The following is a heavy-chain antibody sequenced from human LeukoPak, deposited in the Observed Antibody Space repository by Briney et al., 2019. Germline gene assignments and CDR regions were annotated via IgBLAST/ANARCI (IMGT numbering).Heavy chain of an antibody. D-gene: IGHD6-13*01. V-gene: IGHV1-24*01. Sequence: ASVKVSCKVSGYTLTELSMHWVRQAPGKGLEWMGGFDPEDGETIYAQKFQGRVTITRDTSASTAYMELSWLTSEDTGIYYCARGPRAAADDYWGQGTLVTVSS. J-gene: IGHJ4*02. CDR1: GYTLTELS. CDR3: ARGPRAAADDY. CDR2: FDPEDGET.